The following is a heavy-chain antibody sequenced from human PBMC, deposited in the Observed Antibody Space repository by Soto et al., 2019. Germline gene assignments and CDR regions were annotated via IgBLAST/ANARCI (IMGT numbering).Heavy chain of an antibody. CDR3: ARERLRHSSDP. CDR1: GFTFSNYA. CDR2: VWSDGNNK. J-gene: IGHJ5*02. D-gene: IGHD3-9*01. Sequence: QVQLVESGGGVVQPGRSLRLSCAASGFTFSNYAIHWVRQPPGQGLEWVAVVWSDGNNKYYADSVKGRFAISRDNSKNTLYLQMNSLRVEDTAVYYCARERLRHSSDPWGQGTPVTVSS. V-gene: IGHV3-33*01.